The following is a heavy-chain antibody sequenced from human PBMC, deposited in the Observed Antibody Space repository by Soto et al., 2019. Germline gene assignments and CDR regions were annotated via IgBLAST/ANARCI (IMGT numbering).Heavy chain of an antibody. CDR2: ISGGATST. D-gene: IGHD2-2*01. V-gene: IGHV3-23*01. CDR1: GFTFSNFA. J-gene: IGHJ4*02. Sequence: EVQLLESGGGLVQPGGSLRLSCAASGFTFSNFAMSWVRQAPGKGLEWVSAISGGATSTYYADIVKGRFTISRDNSKNTLSLQMNGLRVEDTALYYCAKGPTLVFPQLGNWGPGTLVIVSP. CDR3: AKGPTLVFPQLGN.